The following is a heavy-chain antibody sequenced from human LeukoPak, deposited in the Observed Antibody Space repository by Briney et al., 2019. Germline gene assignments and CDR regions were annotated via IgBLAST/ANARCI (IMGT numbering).Heavy chain of an antibody. J-gene: IGHJ5*02. CDR3: ARDSSSGWRNWFDP. CDR1: GGSISIYY. Sequence: SETLSLTCTVSGGSISIYYWSWIRQPAGKGLEWIGRIYTSGSTNYNPSLKSRVTMSVDTSKNQFSLKLSSVTAADTAVYYCARDSSSGWRNWFDPWGQGTLVTVSS. V-gene: IGHV4-4*07. D-gene: IGHD6-19*01. CDR2: IYTSGST.